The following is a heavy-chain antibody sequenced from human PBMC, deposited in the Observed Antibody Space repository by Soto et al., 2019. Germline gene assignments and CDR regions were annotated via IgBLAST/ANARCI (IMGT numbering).Heavy chain of an antibody. J-gene: IGHJ4*02. CDR2: ISGSGGST. D-gene: IGHD6-13*01. CDR1: GFTFSSYA. CDR3: AKDVGGDSSSWYDYFDY. Sequence: GGSLRLSCAASGFTFSSYAMSWVRQAPGKGLEWVSAISGSGGSTYYADSVKGRFTISRDNSKNTLYLQMNSLRAEDTAVYYCAKDVGGDSSSWYDYFDYWGQGTLVTVSS. V-gene: IGHV3-23*01.